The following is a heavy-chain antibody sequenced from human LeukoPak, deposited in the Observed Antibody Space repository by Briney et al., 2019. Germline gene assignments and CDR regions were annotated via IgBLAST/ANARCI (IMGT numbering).Heavy chain of an antibody. CDR2: VSDSGRST. CDR1: GFTFSNYA. J-gene: IGHJ5*02. V-gene: IGHV3-23*01. CDR3: AQNQWEFPA. D-gene: IGHD1-26*01. Sequence: PGGSLRLSCAASGFTFSNYAMSWVRQAPGKGLEWVSGVSDSGRSTYYADSVQCRFIISRDNSKNTLYLQMNSLRVEDTAAYFCAQNQWEFPAWGQGTLVTVSS.